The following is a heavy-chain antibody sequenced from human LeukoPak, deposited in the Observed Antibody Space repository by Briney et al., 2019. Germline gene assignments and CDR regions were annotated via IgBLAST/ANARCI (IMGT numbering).Heavy chain of an antibody. CDR2: IKNKDEGEKT. V-gene: IGHV3-15*07. CDR1: GFSFTNVW. D-gene: IGHD3-16*01. J-gene: IGHJ4*02. Sequence: PGGSLRLSCAVSGFSFTNVWMNWVRQAPGKGLEWVGRIKNKDEGEKTDYAAPVKGRFTISRDDSKATLFLQMNSLKMEDTAIYYSTTGIDYGGGYWGQGTLVSVSS. CDR3: TTGIDYGGGY.